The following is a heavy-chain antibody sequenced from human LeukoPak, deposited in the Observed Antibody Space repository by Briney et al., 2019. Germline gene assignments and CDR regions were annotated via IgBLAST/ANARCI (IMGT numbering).Heavy chain of an antibody. Sequence: GESLKISCKLSGYSFTNYWIGWVRQMPGKGLEWMGIIFLGDSDTRYSPSFRGLVTFSADKSINTAYLHWSSLKASDTALYYCAGHGVVPATDDAFDIWGQGTMVTVSS. CDR1: GYSFTNYW. V-gene: IGHV5-51*01. CDR2: IFLGDSDT. J-gene: IGHJ3*02. D-gene: IGHD2-2*01. CDR3: AGHGVVPATDDAFDI.